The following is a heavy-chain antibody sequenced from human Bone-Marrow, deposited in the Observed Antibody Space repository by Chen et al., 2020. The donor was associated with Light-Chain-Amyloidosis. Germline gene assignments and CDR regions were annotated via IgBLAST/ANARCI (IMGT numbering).Heavy chain of an antibody. CDR2: IYSGGIT. CDR1: GFIVSDNY. CDR3: ASTTVTTRHVGAFDI. Sequence: EVQLVETGGGLIQPGGSLRLSCEASGFIVSDNYITWVRQAPGKGLEWVSVIYSGGITYYADSRNTLYLQMNSLRAEDTAIYYCASTTVTTRHVGAFDIWGPGPQVPAS. D-gene: IGHD4-17*01. V-gene: IGHV3-53*02. J-gene: IGHJ3*02.